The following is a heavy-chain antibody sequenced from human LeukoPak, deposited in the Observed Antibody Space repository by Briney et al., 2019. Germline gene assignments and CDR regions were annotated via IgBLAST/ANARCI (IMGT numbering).Heavy chain of an antibody. CDR1: GFTFSSYG. J-gene: IGHJ4*02. CDR3: ARDIGDFTNFFGGILDY. V-gene: IGHV3-30*03. Sequence: GRSLRLSCAASGFTFSSYGMHWVRQAPGKGLEWVAVISYDGSNKYYADSVKGRFTISRDNSKNTLYLQMNSLRAEDTAVYYCARDIGDFTNFFGGILDYWGQGILVIVSS. CDR2: ISYDGSNK. D-gene: IGHD4-11*01.